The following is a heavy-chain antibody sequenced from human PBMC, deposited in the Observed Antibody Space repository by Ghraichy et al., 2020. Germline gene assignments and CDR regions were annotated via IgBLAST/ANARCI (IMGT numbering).Heavy chain of an antibody. D-gene: IGHD3-3*01. Sequence: ASVKVSCKASGYTFTGYYMHWVRQAPGQGLEWMGWINPNSGGTNYAQKFQGRVTMTRDTSISTAYMELSRLRSDDTAVYYCASGGSFLEWLRYYYYYGMDVWGQGTTFTVSS. CDR2: INPNSGGT. V-gene: IGHV1-2*02. J-gene: IGHJ6*02. CDR3: ASGGSFLEWLRYYYYYGMDV. CDR1: GYTFTGYY.